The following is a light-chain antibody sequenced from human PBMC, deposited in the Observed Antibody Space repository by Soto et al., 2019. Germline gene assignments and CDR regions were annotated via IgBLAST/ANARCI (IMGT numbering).Light chain of an antibody. Sequence: QSVLTQPRSVSGSPGQSVTLSCTGTSSDVGGYHYVSWYQHHPGKAPKIIIYDVNKRPSGVPDRFSGSKSGNTASLTISGLQNEDEADYYCCSYAGSYTLVFGGGTKLTVL. J-gene: IGLJ2*01. CDR2: DVN. CDR1: SSDVGGYHY. V-gene: IGLV2-11*01. CDR3: CSYAGSYTLV.